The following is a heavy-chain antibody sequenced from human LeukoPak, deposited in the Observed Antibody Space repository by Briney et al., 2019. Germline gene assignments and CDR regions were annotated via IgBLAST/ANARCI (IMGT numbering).Heavy chain of an antibody. V-gene: IGHV3-74*03. CDR2: ISSDGNRA. CDR3: AKEWGVVGDGDNYFDP. Sequence: PGGSLRLSCAASGFTFSSHLMYWVRQAPGKGLVWVSRISSDGNRATYADSVQGRFTISRDNAKNTLYLQMSSLTAEDTAVYSCAKEWGVVGDGDNYFDPWGQGTLVTVSS. CDR1: GFTFSSHL. D-gene: IGHD5-24*01. J-gene: IGHJ5*02.